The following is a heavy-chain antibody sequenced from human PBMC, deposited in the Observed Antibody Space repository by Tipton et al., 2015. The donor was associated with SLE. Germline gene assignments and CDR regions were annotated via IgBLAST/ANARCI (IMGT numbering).Heavy chain of an antibody. V-gene: IGHV4-34*01. CDR3: ARRVYRSSDLDY. J-gene: IGHJ4*02. CDR2: INHSGST. Sequence: TLSLTCTVSGGSISSYYWSWIRQPPGKGLEWIGEINHSGSTNYNPSLKSRVTISVDTSKNQFSLKLRSVTAADTAVYYCARRVYRSSDLDYWGQGTLVTVS. D-gene: IGHD6-6*01. CDR1: GGSISSYY.